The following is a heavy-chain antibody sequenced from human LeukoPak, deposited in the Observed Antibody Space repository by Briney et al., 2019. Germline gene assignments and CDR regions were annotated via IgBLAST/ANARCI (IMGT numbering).Heavy chain of an antibody. D-gene: IGHD3-10*01. J-gene: IGHJ3*02. CDR2: IYPGDSGT. V-gene: IGHV5-51*01. CDR1: GYRFTSYW. Sequence: GESLKISCLGSGYRFTSYWIGWVRQMTGKGLEWMGIIYPGDSGTTYRTSFQGQDTISADKSISTAYMPWSSLQAPETAIYYCARQGSQLLWFGEPNDAFDIWGQGTMVTVSS. CDR3: ARQGSQLLWFGEPNDAFDI.